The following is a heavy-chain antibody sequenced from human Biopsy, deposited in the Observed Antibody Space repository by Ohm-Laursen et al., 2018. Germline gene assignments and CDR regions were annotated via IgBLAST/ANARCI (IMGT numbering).Heavy chain of an antibody. CDR1: GGSLSSYS. J-gene: IGHJ5*02. CDR2: IYTSGIT. Sequence: GTLSLTCPVSGGSLSSYSWSWIRQPAGKGLEWIGQIYTSGITNYNPSLKSRVTTSVDTSKNKFSLRVISVTAADTAVYYCARDRDRRGWFDPWGQGTLVTVSS. V-gene: IGHV4-4*07. CDR3: ARDRDRRGWFDP. D-gene: IGHD1-14*01.